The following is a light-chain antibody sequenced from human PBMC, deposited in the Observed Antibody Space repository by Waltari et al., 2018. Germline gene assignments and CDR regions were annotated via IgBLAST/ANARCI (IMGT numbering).Light chain of an antibody. Sequence: DIQMTQSPSSLSASVGDRVIITCPASRDISIFLNWYQQRPGKDPQLLIYAASNLETGVPSRFIGGGSETDFTLIISSLQPEDFATYYCQHLNSYPVTFGQGTKLEIK. J-gene: IGKJ2*01. CDR2: AAS. CDR1: RDISIF. CDR3: QHLNSYPVT. V-gene: IGKV1-39*01.